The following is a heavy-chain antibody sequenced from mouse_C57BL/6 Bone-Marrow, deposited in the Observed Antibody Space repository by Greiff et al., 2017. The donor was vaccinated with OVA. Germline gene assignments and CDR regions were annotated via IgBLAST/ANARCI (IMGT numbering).Heavy chain of an antibody. J-gene: IGHJ3*01. Sequence: QFQLQQSGAELVKPGASVKISCKASGYAFSSYWMNWVKQRPGKGLEWIGQIYPGDGDTNYNGKFKGKATLTADKSSSTAYMQLSSLTSEDAAVYFCARGDYYGSSWAYWGQGTLVTVSA. CDR3: ARGDYYGSSWAY. D-gene: IGHD1-1*01. V-gene: IGHV1-80*01. CDR1: GYAFSSYW. CDR2: IYPGDGDT.